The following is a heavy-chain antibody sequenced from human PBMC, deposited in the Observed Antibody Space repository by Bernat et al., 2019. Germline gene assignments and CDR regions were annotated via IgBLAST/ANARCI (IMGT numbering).Heavy chain of an antibody. CDR1: GFTFSSYE. Sequence: EVQLVESGGGLVQPGGSLRLSCAASGFTFSSYEMNWVRQAPGKGLEWVSYISSSGSTIYYADSVKGRFTISRDNAKNSLYLQMNSLRAEDTAVYYCARGSYDFWSGPTDYWGQGTLVTVSS. D-gene: IGHD3-3*01. J-gene: IGHJ4*02. V-gene: IGHV3-48*03. CDR3: ARGSYDFWSGPTDY. CDR2: ISSSGSTI.